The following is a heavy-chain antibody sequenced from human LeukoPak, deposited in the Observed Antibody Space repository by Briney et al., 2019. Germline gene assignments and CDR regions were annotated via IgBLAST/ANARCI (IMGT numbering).Heavy chain of an antibody. CDR2: IYKSGST. Sequence: SETLSLTCTVSGGSISNYYWNWIRQPPGKGLEWIGYIYKSGSTNYNPSLKSRVTISVDTSKNQFSLKLSSVTAADTAVYYCAAGYYDSSGYSPAFDYWGQGTLVTVSS. CDR1: GGSISNYY. J-gene: IGHJ4*02. D-gene: IGHD3-22*01. V-gene: IGHV4-59*01. CDR3: AAGYYDSSGYSPAFDY.